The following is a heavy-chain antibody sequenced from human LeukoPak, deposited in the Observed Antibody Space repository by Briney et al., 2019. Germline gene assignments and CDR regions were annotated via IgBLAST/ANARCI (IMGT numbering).Heavy chain of an antibody. J-gene: IGHJ3*02. V-gene: IGHV1-46*01. D-gene: IGHD3-3*01. Sequence: ASVKVSCKASGYTFTSYYMHWVRQAPGQGPEWMGIINPSGGSTSYAQKFQGRVTMTGDTSTSTVYMELSSLRSDDAAVYYCARTRRSLRFLEWFDDAFDIWGQGTMVTVSS. CDR2: INPSGGST. CDR3: ARTRRSLRFLEWFDDAFDI. CDR1: GYTFTSYY.